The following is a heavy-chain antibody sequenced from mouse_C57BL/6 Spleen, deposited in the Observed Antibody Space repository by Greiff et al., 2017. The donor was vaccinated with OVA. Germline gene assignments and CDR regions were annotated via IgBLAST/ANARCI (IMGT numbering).Heavy chain of an antibody. Sequence: QVQLQQSGAELVRPGTSVKVSCKASGYAFTNYLIEWVKQRPGQGLEWIGVINPGSGGTNYNEKFKGKATLTADKSSSTAYMQLSSLTSEDSAVYFCARRTVVAKDYWGQGTTLTVSS. CDR1: GYAFTNYL. D-gene: IGHD1-1*01. CDR3: ARRTVVAKDY. V-gene: IGHV1-54*01. J-gene: IGHJ2*01. CDR2: INPGSGGT.